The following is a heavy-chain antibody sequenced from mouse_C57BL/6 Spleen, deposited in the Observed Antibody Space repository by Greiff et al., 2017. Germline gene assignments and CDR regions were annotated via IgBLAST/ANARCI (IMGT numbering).Heavy chain of an antibody. Sequence: QVQLQQSGTELVKPGASVKLSCKASGYTFTRYWMHWVKQRPGQGLEWIGNINPSNGGTNYNEKFKSKATLPVDKSSSTAYMQLSSLTSEDSAVYYCARHSSGYPYDFGYWGQGTTLTVSS. CDR2: INPSNGGT. CDR1: GYTFTRYW. J-gene: IGHJ2*01. D-gene: IGHD3-2*02. V-gene: IGHV1-53*01. CDR3: ARHSSGYPYDFGY.